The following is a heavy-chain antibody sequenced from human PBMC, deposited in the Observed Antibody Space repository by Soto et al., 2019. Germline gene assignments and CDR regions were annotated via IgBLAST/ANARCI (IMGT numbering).Heavy chain of an antibody. CDR3: AREGDYYDSSGYYGY. J-gene: IGHJ4*02. V-gene: IGHV1-46*01. CDR2: INPSGDSR. Sequence: ASVKVSCKASGFSFSDYFMHWVRQAPGQGLEWMGIINPSGDSRNYAQKFQGRVTITRDTSTSTAYMELRSLRSDDTAVYYCAREGDYYDSSGYYGYWGQGTLVTVSS. CDR1: GFSFSDYF. D-gene: IGHD3-22*01.